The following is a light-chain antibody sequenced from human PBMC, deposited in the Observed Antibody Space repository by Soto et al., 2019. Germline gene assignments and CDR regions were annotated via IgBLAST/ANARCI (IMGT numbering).Light chain of an antibody. J-gene: IGKJ1*01. Sequence: EIVLTQSPGTLSLSPGERATLSCRASQSVSSSYLAWYQQKPGQAPRLLIYDASRRATGIPDRFRGSGSGTEFTLTISRLEPEDFALYYCQQYGSSPVTFGHGTKVEIK. CDR2: DAS. CDR1: QSVSSSY. V-gene: IGKV3-20*01. CDR3: QQYGSSPVT.